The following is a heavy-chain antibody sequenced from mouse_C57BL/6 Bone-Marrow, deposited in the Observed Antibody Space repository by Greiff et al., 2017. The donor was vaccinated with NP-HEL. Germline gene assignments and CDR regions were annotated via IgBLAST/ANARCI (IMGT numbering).Heavy chain of an antibody. V-gene: IGHV1-7*01. J-gene: IGHJ2*01. Sequence: QVQLKESGAELAKPGASVKLSCKASGYTFTSYWMHWVKQRPGQGLEWIGYINPSSGYTKYNQKFKDKATLTADKYSSTAYMQLSSLTYEDSAVYYCARGDIPDYWGQGTTLTVSS. D-gene: IGHD1-3*01. CDR2: INPSSGYT. CDR1: GYTFTSYW. CDR3: ARGDIPDY.